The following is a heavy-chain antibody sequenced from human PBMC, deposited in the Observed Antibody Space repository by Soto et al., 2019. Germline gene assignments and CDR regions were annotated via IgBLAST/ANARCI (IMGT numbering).Heavy chain of an antibody. D-gene: IGHD6-13*01. CDR2: IIPIFGTA. CDR1: GGTFSSYA. V-gene: IGHV1-69*13. CDR3: ARGYSSSWYSAFDI. J-gene: IGHJ3*02. Sequence: SVKVSCKASGGTFSSYAISWVRQAPGQGLEWMGGIIPIFGTANYAQKFQGRVTITADESTSTAYMELSSPRSEDTAVYYCARGYSSSWYSAFDIWGQGIMVTVSS.